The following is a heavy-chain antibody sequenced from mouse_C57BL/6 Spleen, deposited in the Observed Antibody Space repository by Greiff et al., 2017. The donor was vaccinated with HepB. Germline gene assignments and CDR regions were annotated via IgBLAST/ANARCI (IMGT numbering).Heavy chain of an antibody. CDR2: IDPSDSYT. V-gene: IGHV1-50*01. D-gene: IGHD2-14*01. J-gene: IGHJ3*01. CDR3: AREGVRRRAWFAY. Sequence: QVQLQQPGAELVKPGASVKLSCKASGYTFTSYWMQWVKQRPGQGLEWIGEIDPSDSYTNYNQKFKGKATLTVDTSSSTAYMQLSSLTSEDSAVYYCAREGVRRRAWFAYWGQGTLGTVSA. CDR1: GYTFTSYW.